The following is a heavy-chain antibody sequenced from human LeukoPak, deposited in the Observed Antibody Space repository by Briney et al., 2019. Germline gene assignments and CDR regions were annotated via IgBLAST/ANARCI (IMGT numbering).Heavy chain of an antibody. Sequence: SETLSLTCTVSGGSINSSSYYWGWICQPPGKGLEWIGSIYYSGSTYYNPSLNSRVTISVDTSKNQISLKLSSVTAADTAVFYCARQVGYYYYYMDVWGKGTTVTVSS. D-gene: IGHD1-26*01. V-gene: IGHV4-39*01. CDR3: ARQVGYYYYYMDV. CDR1: GGSINSSSYY. CDR2: IYYSGST. J-gene: IGHJ6*03.